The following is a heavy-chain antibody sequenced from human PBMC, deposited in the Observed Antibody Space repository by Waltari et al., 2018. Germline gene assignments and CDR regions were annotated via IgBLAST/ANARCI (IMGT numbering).Heavy chain of an antibody. V-gene: IGHV1-2*02. Sequence: QVQLVQSGAEVKEPGASVKVSCKASGYTFTAHHIHWMRQAPEQGLEWMGWTNPNSGDTNNAQKFEGRVTMTRDTSISTAYMELSRLRSDDTSMYYCARDREATYNVYYYYMDVWSKATTVTVSS. CDR2: TNPNSGDT. D-gene: IGHD1-1*01. J-gene: IGHJ6*03. CDR1: GYTFTAHH. CDR3: ARDREATYNVYYYYMDV.